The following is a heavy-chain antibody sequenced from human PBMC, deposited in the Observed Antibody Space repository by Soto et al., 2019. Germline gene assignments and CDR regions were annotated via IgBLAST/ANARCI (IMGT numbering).Heavy chain of an antibody. CDR3: ARDPGPGYCSGGSCPSDAFDI. D-gene: IGHD2-15*01. J-gene: IGHJ3*02. CDR2: IYYSGST. Sequence: SETLSLTCTVSGVSISSYYWSWIRQPPGKGLEWIGYIYYSGSTNYNPSLKSRVTISVDTSKNQFSLKLSSVTAADTAVYYCARDPGPGYCSGGSCPSDAFDIWGQGTMVTVS. V-gene: IGHV4-59*01. CDR1: GVSISSYY.